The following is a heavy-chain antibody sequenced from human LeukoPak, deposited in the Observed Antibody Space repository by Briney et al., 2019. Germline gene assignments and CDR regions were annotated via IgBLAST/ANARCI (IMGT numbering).Heavy chain of an antibody. Sequence: GGSLRLSCATAGFTFSSYGMHWVRQAPGKGLEWVAYIRYDGNNYYYADSVKGRFTISRDNSKNTLYLQMNSLRAEDTAVYYCAKETVLAGIGECYFDYWGQGTLVTVSS. CDR1: GFTFSSYG. V-gene: IGHV3-30*02. J-gene: IGHJ4*02. D-gene: IGHD6-19*01. CDR2: IRYDGNNY. CDR3: AKETVLAGIGECYFDY.